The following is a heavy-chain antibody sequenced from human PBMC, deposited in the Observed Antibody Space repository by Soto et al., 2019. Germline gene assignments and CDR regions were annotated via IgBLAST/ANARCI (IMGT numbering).Heavy chain of an antibody. CDR1: GFSLSTSGVG. V-gene: IGHV2-5*02. J-gene: IGHJ5*02. CDR2: IYWDDDK. D-gene: IGHD3-22*01. CDR3: ALQNYYDSSGYTNWFDP. Sequence: QITLKESGPTLVKPTQTLTLTCTFSGFSLSTSGVGVGWIRQPPGKALEWLALIYWDDDKRYSPSLKSRLTITKDTSKNQVVRTMTNMDPVDTATYYCALQNYYDSSGYTNWFDPWGQGTLVTVSS.